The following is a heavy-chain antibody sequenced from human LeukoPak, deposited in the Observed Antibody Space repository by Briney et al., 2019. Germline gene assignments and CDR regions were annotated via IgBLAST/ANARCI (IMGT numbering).Heavy chain of an antibody. J-gene: IGHJ4*02. D-gene: IGHD3-22*01. Sequence: SETLSLTCTVSAGSVTSGSYYWGWIRQPPGKGLEWIGSIHYSGNTYYNPSLKSRVSISVDTSKNQFSLKVNSVTAADRAVYYCARHEGSYYDKSGYTFDYWGQGTLVTVSS. CDR3: ARHEGSYYDKSGYTFDY. CDR2: IHYSGNT. CDR1: AGSVTSGSYY. V-gene: IGHV4-39*01.